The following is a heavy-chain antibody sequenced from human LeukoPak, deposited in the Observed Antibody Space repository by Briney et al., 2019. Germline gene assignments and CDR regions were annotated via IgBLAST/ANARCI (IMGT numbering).Heavy chain of an antibody. CDR1: GFTFSSYD. CDR3: ARGGYGSGTDGAFDI. CDR2: TGTAGDT. J-gene: IGHJ3*02. Sequence: GSLRPSCAASGFTFSSYDMHWVRQATGKGLEWVSTTGTAGDTYYPGSVKGRFTISRENAKNSLYLQMNSLRAGDTAVYYCARGGYGSGTDGAFDIWGQGTMVTVSS. V-gene: IGHV3-13*01. D-gene: IGHD3-10*01.